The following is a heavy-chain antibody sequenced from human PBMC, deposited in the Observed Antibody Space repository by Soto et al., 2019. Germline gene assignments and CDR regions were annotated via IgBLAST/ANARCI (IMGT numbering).Heavy chain of an antibody. CDR3: ARHKGGYYSGVDV. CDR2: IYYSGTT. CDR1: GGSISSNSYY. J-gene: IGHJ6*02. V-gene: IGHV4-39*01. Sequence: QLQLQESGPGLVKPSETLSLTCTVSGGSISSNSYYWAWIRQPPGKGLEWIGNIYYSGTTYYNPSLKSRVTISVDTSKNHFSLKLSSVTAADTAVYYCARHKGGYYSGVDVWGQGTTVTVSS. D-gene: IGHD3-16*01.